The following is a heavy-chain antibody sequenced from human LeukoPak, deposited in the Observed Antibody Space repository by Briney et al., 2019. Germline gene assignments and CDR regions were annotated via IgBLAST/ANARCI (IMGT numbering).Heavy chain of an antibody. Sequence: GGSLRLSCAASGFTFSNAWMSWIRQAPGKGLEWVSYISSSSSTIYYADSVKGRFTISRDNAKNSLYLQMNSLRAEDTALYYCAKDMRIGGSLGRIDYWGQGTLVTVSS. CDR1: GFTFSNAW. CDR2: ISSSSSTI. D-gene: IGHD2/OR15-2a*01. CDR3: AKDMRIGGSLGRIDY. V-gene: IGHV3-11*01. J-gene: IGHJ4*02.